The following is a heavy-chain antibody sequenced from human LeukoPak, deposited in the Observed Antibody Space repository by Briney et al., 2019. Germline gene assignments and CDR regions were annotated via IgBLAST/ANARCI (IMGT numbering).Heavy chain of an antibody. CDR1: GFTFSSYS. CDR3: ARGEWSSSPFDY. V-gene: IGHV3-21*01. Sequence: GGSLRLSCAASGFTFSSYSMNWVRQAPGKGLEWVSSISSSSSYIYYTDSVKGRFTISRDNAKNSLYLQLNSLRAEDTALYYCARGEWSSSPFDYWGQGTLVTVSS. D-gene: IGHD6-6*01. CDR2: ISSSSSYI. J-gene: IGHJ4*02.